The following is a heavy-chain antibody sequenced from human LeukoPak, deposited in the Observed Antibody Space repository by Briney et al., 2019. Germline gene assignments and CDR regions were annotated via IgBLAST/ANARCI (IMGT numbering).Heavy chain of an antibody. CDR1: GGSFSGYY. J-gene: IGHJ4*02. CDR3: ASEKVYSSGHPFDY. V-gene: IGHV4-34*01. D-gene: IGHD6-19*01. CDR2: INHSGST. Sequence: SETPSRTCAVYGGSFSGYYWSWIRQPPGKGLEWSGEINHSGSTNYNPSLKSRVPISIYTAKNQFSLKLSSVTAAATAVYYCASEKVYSSGHPFDYWGQGTLVTVSS.